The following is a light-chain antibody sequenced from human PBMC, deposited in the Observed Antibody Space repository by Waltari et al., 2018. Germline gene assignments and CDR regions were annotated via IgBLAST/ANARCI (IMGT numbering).Light chain of an antibody. CDR3: SSYTSTSTLV. CDR2: HVS. V-gene: IGLV2-14*03. Sequence: QSALTQPASVSGSPGQSITISCTGTSSDVGGYDYVSCSQPHPGQAPQLLIFHVSYRPSGVSPRCSGSQAGNTASLTISGLQAEDEADYSCSSYTSTSTLVFGSGTKVTVL. J-gene: IGLJ1*01. CDR1: SSDVGGYDY.